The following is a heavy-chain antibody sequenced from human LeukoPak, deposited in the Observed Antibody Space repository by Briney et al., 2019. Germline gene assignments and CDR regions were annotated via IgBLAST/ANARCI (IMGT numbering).Heavy chain of an antibody. CDR2: ISPSGGSS. D-gene: IGHD6-6*01. CDR3: AFTRGGYSSSPFDY. CDR1: GYTFTKYY. Sequence: ASVKVSCKASGYTFTKYYTHWVRQAPGQGLEWLGIISPSGGSSSYAQKFQGRVTMTRDTSTRTVYMELSSLRSEDAAVYYCAFTRGGYSSSPFDYWGQGTLVTVSS. V-gene: IGHV1-46*01. J-gene: IGHJ4*02.